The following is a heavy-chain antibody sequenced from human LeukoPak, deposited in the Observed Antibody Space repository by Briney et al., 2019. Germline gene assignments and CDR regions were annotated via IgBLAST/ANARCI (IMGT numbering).Heavy chain of an antibody. CDR2: IYYSGST. Sequence: SQALSLTCTVSGGSISSGDYYWSWIRQPPGKGLEWIGYIYYSGSTYYNPSLESRVTISVDKSKNQFSLKLSSVTAADTAVYYCARGTGDYGDYFSTFDIWGQGTMVTVSS. CDR3: ARGTGDYGDYFSTFDI. D-gene: IGHD4-17*01. J-gene: IGHJ3*02. CDR1: GGSISSGDYY. V-gene: IGHV4-30-4*08.